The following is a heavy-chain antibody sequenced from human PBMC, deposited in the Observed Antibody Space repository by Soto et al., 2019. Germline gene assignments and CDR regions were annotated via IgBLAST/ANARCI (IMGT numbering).Heavy chain of an antibody. CDR1: GASVAAGSYY. V-gene: IGHV4-30-4*01. Sequence: PSETLSLTCSVSGASVAAGSYYWSWLRQPPGKGLEWIGYIPSRGRPFYNPSLMSRGTISADTSKNQLSLQLTSVTAADTAVYYCARDQYSGYDFALWGQGTLVTVS. D-gene: IGHD5-12*01. CDR2: IPSRGRP. J-gene: IGHJ5*02. CDR3: ARDQYSGYDFAL.